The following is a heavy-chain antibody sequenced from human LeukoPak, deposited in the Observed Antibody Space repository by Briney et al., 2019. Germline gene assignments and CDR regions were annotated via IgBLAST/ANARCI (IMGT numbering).Heavy chain of an antibody. Sequence: SETLSLTCTVSGGSISSYYWSWIRQPPGKGLEWIGYTYYTGSTNYNPSLKSRVTMSLDTSKNQFSLKLRSVNAADTAVYYCTTLRGSSGWYDYWGQGTLVTVSS. CDR3: TTLRGSSGWYDY. CDR1: GGSISSYY. V-gene: IGHV4-59*08. D-gene: IGHD6-19*01. CDR2: TYYTGST. J-gene: IGHJ4*02.